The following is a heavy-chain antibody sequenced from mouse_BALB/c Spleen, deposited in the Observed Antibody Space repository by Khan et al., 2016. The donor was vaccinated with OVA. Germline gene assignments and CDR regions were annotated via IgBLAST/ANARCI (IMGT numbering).Heavy chain of an antibody. J-gene: IGHJ3*01. CDR3: ARAGLDVFAY. CDR1: GYTFTDYV. Sequence: VQLQESGPELVKPGASVKMSCKASGYTFTDYVMNWVKQRNGQGLEWIGQIYPGSDSTYYNEKFKGKATLTADRSSSTAYMQLSNLTSEDSAVYFCARAGLDVFAYWGQGTLVTVSA. CDR2: IYPGSDST. V-gene: IGHV1-77*01.